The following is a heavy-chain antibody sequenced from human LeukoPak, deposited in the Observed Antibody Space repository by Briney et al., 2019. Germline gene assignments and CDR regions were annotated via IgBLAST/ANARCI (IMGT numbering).Heavy chain of an antibody. CDR2: IYYTGNT. J-gene: IGHJ5*02. CDR1: GGSISSYY. CDR3: ARDILVVVPAAINSNWFDP. V-gene: IGHV4-59*12. Sequence: SETLSLTCSVSGGSISSYYWSWIRQPPGKGLEYIGYIYYTGNTNYNPSLKSRVTMSVDTSKNQFSLKLSSVTAADTAVYYCARDILVVVPAAINSNWFDPWGQGTLVTVSS. D-gene: IGHD2-2*01.